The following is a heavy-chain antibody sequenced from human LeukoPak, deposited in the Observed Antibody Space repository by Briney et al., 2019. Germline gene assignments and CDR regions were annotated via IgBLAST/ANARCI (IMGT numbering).Heavy chain of an antibody. CDR1: GFTFRDYY. V-gene: IGHV3-11*01. J-gene: IGHJ4*02. CDR2: ICDSGRTI. D-gene: IGHD3-22*01. Sequence: PGGSLRLSCAASGFTFRDYYTSWIRQAPGKGLEWESYICDSGRTIYYADSVKGRFTISRDNAKNSVYLQMNNLGAEDTAVYYCARDRLGDYDHSGYYDKWGQGTLVTVSS. CDR3: ARDRLGDYDHSGYYDK.